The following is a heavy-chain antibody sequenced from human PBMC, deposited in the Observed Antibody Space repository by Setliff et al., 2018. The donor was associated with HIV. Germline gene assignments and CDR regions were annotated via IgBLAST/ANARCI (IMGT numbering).Heavy chain of an antibody. CDR3: ARAKYYYDTSAYYGSRDWYFDL. V-gene: IGHV4-39*07. Sequence: SETLSLTCTVSGGSISSSSYYWDWIRQPPGKGLEWIATIYYSGDSHCNPSLKSRVTISVDTSKNQFSLKLNSVTAADTAVYYCARAKYYYDTSAYYGSRDWYFDLWGRGTLVTVSS. D-gene: IGHD3-22*01. CDR2: IYYSGDS. CDR1: GGSISSSSYY. J-gene: IGHJ2*01.